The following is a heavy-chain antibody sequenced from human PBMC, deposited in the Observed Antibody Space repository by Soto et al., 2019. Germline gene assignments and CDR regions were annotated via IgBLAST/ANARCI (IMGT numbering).Heavy chain of an antibody. CDR2: ISGSTTYI. J-gene: IGHJ4*02. Sequence: EVQLVESGGGLVQPGGSLRLSCAASGFTFSSYCMNWVRQAPGKGLEWVSSISGSTTYIYYADSVKGRFTISRDNAKNSLYVQMNSLRVEDTAVYYCARGRENIPPYYLDYWGQGILVTVSS. CDR1: GFTFSSYC. CDR3: ARGRENIPPYYLDY. D-gene: IGHD2-21*01. V-gene: IGHV3-21*01.